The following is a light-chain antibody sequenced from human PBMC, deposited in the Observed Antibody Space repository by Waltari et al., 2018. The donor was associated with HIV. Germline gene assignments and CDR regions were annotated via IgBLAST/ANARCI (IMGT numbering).Light chain of an antibody. Sequence: QSVLTQPPSASGTPGQRVTISCSGSSSNIGSNTVNWYQQLPGTAPTLRIYSNKQRPSGVPYRFSGSKSGTSASLAISGLQSEDEADYYCAAWDDSLNGSWVFGGGTKLTVL. CDR2: SNK. J-gene: IGLJ3*02. V-gene: IGLV1-44*01. CDR3: AAWDDSLNGSWV. CDR1: SSNIGSNT.